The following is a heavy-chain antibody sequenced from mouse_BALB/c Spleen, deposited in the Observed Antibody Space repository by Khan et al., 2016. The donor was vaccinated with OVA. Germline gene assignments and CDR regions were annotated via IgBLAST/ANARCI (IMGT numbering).Heavy chain of an antibody. D-gene: IGHD2-14*01. J-gene: IGHJ4*01. CDR2: IWGGGGT. CDR3: AIAYYRYDGYYAMDY. V-gene: IGHV2-6-4*01. CDR1: GFSLSRYN. Sequence: QVQLKESGPGLVAPSQSLSITCTVSGFSLSRYNIHWVRQPPGKGLEWLGMIWGGGGTDYNSTLKSRLSISKDNSKNQVFLKMNSLQTDDTAMYFCAIAYYRYDGYYAMDYWGQGTSVTVSS.